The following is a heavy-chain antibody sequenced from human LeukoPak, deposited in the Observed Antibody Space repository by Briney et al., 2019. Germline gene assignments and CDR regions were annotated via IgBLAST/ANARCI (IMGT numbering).Heavy chain of an antibody. D-gene: IGHD3-10*01. J-gene: IGHJ6*03. CDR3: ARHRSECGDPYCYYYMDV. Sequence: SETLSLTCAVYGGSFSGYYWSWIRQPPGKGLEWIGEINHSGSTNYNPSLKSRVTISVDTSKNQFSLKLSSVTAADTAVYYCARHRSECGDPYCYYYMDVWGKGTTVTISS. V-gene: IGHV4-34*01. CDR1: GGSFSGYY. CDR2: INHSGST.